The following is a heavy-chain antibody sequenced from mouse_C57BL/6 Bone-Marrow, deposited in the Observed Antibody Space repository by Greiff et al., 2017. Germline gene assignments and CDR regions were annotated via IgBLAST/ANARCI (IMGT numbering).Heavy chain of an antibody. CDR2: IYPRSGNT. D-gene: IGHD3-1*01. V-gene: IGHV1-81*01. CDR1: GYTFTSYG. Sequence: QVQLQQSGAELARPGASVKLSCKTSGYTFTSYGISWVKQRTGQGLEWIGEIYPRSGNTYYNEKFKGKATLTADKSSSTAYMELRSLTSEDSAVYFCARYRATWFAYWGQGTLVTVSA. J-gene: IGHJ3*01. CDR3: ARYRATWFAY.